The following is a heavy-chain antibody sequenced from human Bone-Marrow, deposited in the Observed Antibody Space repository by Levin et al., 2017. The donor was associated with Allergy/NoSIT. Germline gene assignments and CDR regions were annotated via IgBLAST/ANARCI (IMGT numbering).Heavy chain of an antibody. CDR3: AIEVRSGDWHY. Sequence: ASVKVSCKASGGTFNTFVLSWLRQAPGQGLEWMGGISPIFRKANSAQDFQGRLTMTADESTSTAYMELSSLRSEDTATYFCAIEVRSGDWHYWGQGTLVTVSS. V-gene: IGHV1-69*13. CDR1: GGTFNTFV. CDR2: ISPIFRKA. D-gene: IGHD2-21*01. J-gene: IGHJ4*02.